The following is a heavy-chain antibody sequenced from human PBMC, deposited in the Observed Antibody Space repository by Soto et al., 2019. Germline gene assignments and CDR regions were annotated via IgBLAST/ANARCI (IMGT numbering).Heavy chain of an antibody. CDR2: IYYSGST. Sequence: NPSETLSLTCTVSGGSISSYYWSWIRQPPGKGLEWIGYIYYSGSTNYNPSLKSRVTISVDTSKNQFSLKLSSVTAADTAVYYCARDLGYCSGGSCYTRYYFDYWGQGTLVTVS. J-gene: IGHJ4*02. V-gene: IGHV4-59*08. CDR1: GGSISSYY. D-gene: IGHD2-15*01. CDR3: ARDLGYCSGGSCYTRYYFDY.